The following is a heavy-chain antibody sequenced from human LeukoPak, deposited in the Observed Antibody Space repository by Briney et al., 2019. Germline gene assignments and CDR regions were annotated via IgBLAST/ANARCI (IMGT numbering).Heavy chain of an antibody. Sequence: PGGSLRLSCAASGFTFSSYSMNWVRQPPGKGLEWVSSISISSTYIYYADSVKGRFTISRDNAKNSLYLQMNSLRAEDTAVYYCARAEQYYDILTGYYLVPQFDYWGQGTLASVCS. V-gene: IGHV3-21*01. CDR2: ISISSTYI. D-gene: IGHD3-9*01. J-gene: IGHJ4*02. CDR3: ARAEQYYDILTGYYLVPQFDY. CDR1: GFTFSSYS.